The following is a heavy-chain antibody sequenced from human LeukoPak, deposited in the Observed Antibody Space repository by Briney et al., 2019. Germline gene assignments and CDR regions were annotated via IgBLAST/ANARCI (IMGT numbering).Heavy chain of an antibody. V-gene: IGHV3-64D*09. D-gene: IGHD1-26*01. CDR3: VKDVGGSYAFDY. CDR1: GFTFSRYA. J-gene: IGHJ4*02. Sequence: GGSLRLSCSASGFTFSRYAMHWVRQAPGKGLEYVPGINDNGGRTHYGDSVKGRFSISRDNSKNTLHLQMSTLRAEDTALYYCVKDVGGSYAFDYWGQGILVTVAS. CDR2: INDNGGRT.